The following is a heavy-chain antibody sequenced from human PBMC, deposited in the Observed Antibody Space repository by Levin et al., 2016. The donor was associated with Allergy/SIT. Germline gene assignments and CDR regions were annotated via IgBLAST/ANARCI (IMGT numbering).Heavy chain of an antibody. CDR1: GGSISSGGYS. V-gene: IGHV4-30-2*01. CDR3: ARVSWNYQNAFDI. CDR2: IYHSGST. D-gene: IGHD1-7*01. Sequence: TLSLTCAVSGGSISSGGYSWSWIRQPPGKGLEWIGYIYHSGSTYYNPSLKSRVTISVDRSKNQFSLKLSSVTVADTAVYYCARVSWNYQNAFDIWGQGTMVTVSS. J-gene: IGHJ3*02.